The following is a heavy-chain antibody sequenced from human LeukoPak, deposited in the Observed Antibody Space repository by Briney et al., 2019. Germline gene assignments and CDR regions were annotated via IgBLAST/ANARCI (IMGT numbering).Heavy chain of an antibody. Sequence: KPSETLSLTCTVSGGSISSSSYYWGWIRQPPGKGLEWIGSIYYSGSTYYDPSLKSRVTISVDTSKNQFSLKLSSVTAADTAVYYCARLPYDRILGHEYYFDYWGQGTLVTVSS. D-gene: IGHD3-22*01. V-gene: IGHV4-39*01. CDR2: IYYSGST. CDR3: ARLPYDRILGHEYYFDY. CDR1: GGSISSSSYY. J-gene: IGHJ4*02.